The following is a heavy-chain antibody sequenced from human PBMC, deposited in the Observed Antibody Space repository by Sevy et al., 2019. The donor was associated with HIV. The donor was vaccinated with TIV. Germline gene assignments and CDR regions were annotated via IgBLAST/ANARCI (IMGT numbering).Heavy chain of an antibody. CDR2: ITDSGGDT. CDR1: GFTFGSYA. CDR3: VKGSSPSRPYYFDY. V-gene: IGHV3-23*01. J-gene: IGHJ4*02. Sequence: GGSLRLSCTASGFTFGSYAMSWVRQTPGQGLEWVTAITDSGGDTYHADSVKGRFTISRDNSKNTLYLQMDILRAEDTAVYYCVKGSSPSRPYYFDYWGQGTLVTVSS.